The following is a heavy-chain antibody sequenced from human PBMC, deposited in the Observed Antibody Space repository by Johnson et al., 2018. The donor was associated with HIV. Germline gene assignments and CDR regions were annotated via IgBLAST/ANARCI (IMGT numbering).Heavy chain of an antibody. CDR3: AREGASAVRYSSSWYGHDAFDI. Sequence: VQLVESGGGLVQPGGSLRLSCADSGFTFSTYAMHWVRQAPGKGLEYVSGVSSNGGKTYYANSVKGRFTISRDNSKNTLYLQMGSLRTEDTAVYYCAREGASAVRYSSSWYGHDAFDIWGQGTMVTVAS. V-gene: IGHV3-64*01. D-gene: IGHD6-13*01. CDR2: VSSNGGKT. J-gene: IGHJ3*02. CDR1: GFTFSTYA.